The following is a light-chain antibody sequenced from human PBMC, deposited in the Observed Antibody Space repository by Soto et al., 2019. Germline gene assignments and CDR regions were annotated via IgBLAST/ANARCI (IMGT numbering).Light chain of an antibody. CDR1: SSNIGNNY. CDR3: GTWDSSLSAAGYV. J-gene: IGLJ1*01. Sequence: QSVLTQPPSVSAAPGQTVTISCSGSSSNIGNNYVSWYQQLPGTAPKLLIYENNKRPSGIPDRFSGSKSGTSATLGITGLQTGDEADYYCGTWDSSLSAAGYVFGTGTKVTVL. CDR2: ENN. V-gene: IGLV1-51*02.